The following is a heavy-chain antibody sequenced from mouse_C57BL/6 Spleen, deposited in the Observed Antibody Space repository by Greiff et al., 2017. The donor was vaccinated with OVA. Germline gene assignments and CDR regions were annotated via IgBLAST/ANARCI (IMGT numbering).Heavy chain of an antibody. Sequence: EVQLVEPGEGLVKPGGSLKLSCAASGLTFSSYAMSWVRQTPEKRLEWVAYISSGGDYIYYADTVKGRFTISRDNARTTLYLQVISLKSQDTAMYDGSRGDNYGSIGYFEVWGKGTTVTVSS. CDR1: GLTFSSYA. CDR2: ISSGGDYI. J-gene: IGHJ1*03. D-gene: IGHD1-1*01. V-gene: IGHV5-9-1*02. CDR3: SRGDNYGSIGYFEV.